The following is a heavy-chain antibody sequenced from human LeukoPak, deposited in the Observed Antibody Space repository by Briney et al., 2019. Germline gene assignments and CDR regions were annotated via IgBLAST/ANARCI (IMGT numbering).Heavy chain of an antibody. CDR2: INHSGST. CDR3: AREGDYGATHAFDI. J-gene: IGHJ3*02. CDR1: GGSFSGYY. D-gene: IGHD4/OR15-4a*01. V-gene: IGHV4-34*01. Sequence: SETLSLTCAVCGGSFSGYYWSWIRQPPGKGLEWIGEINHSGSTNYNPSLKSRVTISVDTSKNQFSLKLSSVTAADTAVYYCAREGDYGATHAFDIWGQGTMVTVSS.